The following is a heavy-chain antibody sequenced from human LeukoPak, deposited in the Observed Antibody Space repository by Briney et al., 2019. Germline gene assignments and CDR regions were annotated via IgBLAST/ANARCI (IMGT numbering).Heavy chain of an antibody. CDR1: GFTFSSYG. J-gene: IGHJ4*02. Sequence: GGSLRLSCAASGFTFSSYGMHWVRQAPGKGLEWVAVIWYDGSNKYYADSVKGRFTISRDNSKNTLYLQMNSLRAEDTAVYYCAKDRDKGYSYGSFDYWGQGTLVTVSS. CDR3: AKDRDKGYSYGSFDY. CDR2: IWYDGSNK. V-gene: IGHV3-33*06. D-gene: IGHD5-18*01.